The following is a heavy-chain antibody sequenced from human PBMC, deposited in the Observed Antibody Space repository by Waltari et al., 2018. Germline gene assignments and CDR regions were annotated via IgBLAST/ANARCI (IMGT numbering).Heavy chain of an antibody. CDR1: GGSISSHY. CDR2: IYYSGRT. J-gene: IGHJ4*02. Sequence: QVQLQESGPGLVKPSETLSLTCTVSGGSISSHYWSWIRQPPGKGLEWIGYIYYSGRTNYNPALMSRVTISVDTSKNQFSLKLSSVTAADTAVYYCASSGYNYDYWGQGTLVTVSS. CDR3: ASSGYNYDY. D-gene: IGHD5-12*01. V-gene: IGHV4-59*11.